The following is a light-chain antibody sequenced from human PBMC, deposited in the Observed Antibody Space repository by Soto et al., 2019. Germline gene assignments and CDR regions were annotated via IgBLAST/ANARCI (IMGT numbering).Light chain of an antibody. J-gene: IGKJ1*01. CDR1: QSISSW. CDR3: QQYNSFWT. V-gene: IGKV1-5*01. Sequence: DIQMTQSPSTLSASVGERVTITCRASQSISSWLAWYQQKPGKAPKLLIYDASSLESGVPSRFSGSGSGTEFTLTISSLQPDDFANYYCQQYNSFWTFGQGTKVEIK. CDR2: DAS.